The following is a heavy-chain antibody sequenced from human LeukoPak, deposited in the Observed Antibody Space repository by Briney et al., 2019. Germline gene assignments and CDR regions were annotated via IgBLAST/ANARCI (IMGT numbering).Heavy chain of an antibody. Sequence: SETLSLTCAVYGGSFSGYYWSWIRQPPGKGLEWIGEINHSGSTNYNPSLKSRVTISVDTSKNQFSLKLSSVTAADTAVYYCARHNYGYSYGYIDYWGQGTLVTVSS. CDR2: INHSGST. CDR3: ARHNYGYSYGYIDY. D-gene: IGHD5-18*01. V-gene: IGHV4-34*01. CDR1: GGSFSGYY. J-gene: IGHJ4*02.